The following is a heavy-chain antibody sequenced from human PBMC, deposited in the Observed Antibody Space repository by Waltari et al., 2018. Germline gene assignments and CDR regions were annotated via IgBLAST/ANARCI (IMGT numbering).Heavy chain of an antibody. J-gene: IGHJ4*02. V-gene: IGHV1-69*04. CDR1: GGTFSSYA. CDR2: IIHILGIA. D-gene: IGHD4-17*01. CDR3: AIDYGDYVSYYFDY. Sequence: QVQLVQSGAEVKKPGSSVKVSCKASGGTFSSYAISWVRQAPGQGLEWMGGIIHILGIANYAQKFQGRVTITADESTSTAYMELSSLRSEDTAVYYCAIDYGDYVSYYFDYWGQGTLVTVSS.